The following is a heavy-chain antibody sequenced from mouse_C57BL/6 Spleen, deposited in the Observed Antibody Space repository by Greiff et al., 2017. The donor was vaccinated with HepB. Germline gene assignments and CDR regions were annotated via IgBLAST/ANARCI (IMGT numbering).Heavy chain of an antibody. D-gene: IGHD2-4*01. J-gene: IGHJ1*03. V-gene: IGHV1-52*01. CDR2: IDPSDSET. CDR3: ARLIYYEYDGSNWYFDV. Sequence: QVQLQQPGAELVRPGSSVKLSCKASGYTFTSYWMHWVKQRPIQGLEWIGNIDPSDSETHYNQKFKDKATLTVDKSSSTAYMQLSSMTSEDSAVYYCARLIYYEYDGSNWYFDVWGTGTTVTVSS. CDR1: GYTFTSYW.